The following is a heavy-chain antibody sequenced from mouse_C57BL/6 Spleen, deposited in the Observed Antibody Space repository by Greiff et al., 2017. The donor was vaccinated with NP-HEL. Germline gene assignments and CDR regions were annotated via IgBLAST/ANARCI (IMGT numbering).Heavy chain of an antibody. J-gene: IGHJ3*01. D-gene: IGHD1-1*01. V-gene: IGHV5-4*01. CDR3: ASYGSSYGFAY. CDR2: ISDGGSYT. Sequence: EVQGVESGGGLVKPGGSLKLSCAASGFNFSSYAMSWVRQTPEKRLEWVATISDGGSYTYYPDNVKGRFTISRDNAKTNLYLQMSHLKSEDTAMYYCASYGSSYGFAYWGQGTLVTVST. CDR1: GFNFSSYA.